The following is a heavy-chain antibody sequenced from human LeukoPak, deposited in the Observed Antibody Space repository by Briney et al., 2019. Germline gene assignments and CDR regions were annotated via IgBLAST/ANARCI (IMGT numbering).Heavy chain of an antibody. CDR1: GFTFSSYG. CDR3: AREVVSLGELSLPDY. D-gene: IGHD3-16*02. Sequence: GGSLRLSCAASGFTFSSYGMHWVRQAPGKWLEWVAVIWYDGSNKYYADSVKGRFTISRDNSKNTLYLQMNSLRAEDTAVYYCAREVVSLGELSLPDYWGQGTLVTVSS. V-gene: IGHV3-33*01. J-gene: IGHJ4*02. CDR2: IWYDGSNK.